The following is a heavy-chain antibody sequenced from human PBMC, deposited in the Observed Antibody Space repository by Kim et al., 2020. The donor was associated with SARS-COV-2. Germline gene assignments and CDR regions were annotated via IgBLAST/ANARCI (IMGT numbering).Heavy chain of an antibody. J-gene: IGHJ4*02. D-gene: IGHD3-22*01. CDR2: IKSKTDGGTT. Sequence: GGSLRLSCAASGFTFSNAWMSWVRQAPGKGLEWVGRIKSKTDGGTTDYAAPVKGRFTISRDDSKNTLYLQMNSLKTEDTAVFYCTTDWHYYYESSGSEVDYWGQGTLVTVSS. V-gene: IGHV3-15*01. CDR1: GFTFSNAW. CDR3: TTDWHYYYESSGSEVDY.